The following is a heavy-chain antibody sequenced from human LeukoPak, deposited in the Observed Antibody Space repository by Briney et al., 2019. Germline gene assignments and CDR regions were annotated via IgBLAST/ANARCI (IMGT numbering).Heavy chain of an antibody. CDR1: GGTFSSYA. D-gene: IGHD6-13*01. CDR2: IIPIFGTA. J-gene: IGHJ4*02. Sequence: ASVKVSCKASGGTFSSYAISWVRQAPGQGLEWMGGIIPIFGTANYAQKFQGRVTITTDESTSTAYMELSSLRSEDTAVYYCAVEIAAAGPAPFDYWGQGTLVTVSS. CDR3: AVEIAAAGPAPFDY. V-gene: IGHV1-69*05.